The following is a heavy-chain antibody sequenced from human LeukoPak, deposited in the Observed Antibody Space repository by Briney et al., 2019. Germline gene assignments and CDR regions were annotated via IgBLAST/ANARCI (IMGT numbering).Heavy chain of an antibody. V-gene: IGHV1-46*01. J-gene: IGHJ4*02. D-gene: IGHD5-18*01. CDR2: TPSACST. CDR3: ARAAAMAQRKYYFDY. Sequence: TPSACSTSSAQKFQGRVTMTRDTSTSTVYMELSSLRSEDTAVYYCARAAAMAQRKYYFDYWGQGTLVTVSS.